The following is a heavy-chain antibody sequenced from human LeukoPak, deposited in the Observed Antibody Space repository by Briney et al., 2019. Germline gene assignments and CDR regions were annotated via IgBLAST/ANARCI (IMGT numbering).Heavy chain of an antibody. CDR1: GGTFSSYA. D-gene: IGHD2-2*01. J-gene: IGHJ6*04. V-gene: IGHV1-69*13. Sequence: SVKISCKTSGGTFSSYAISGVRQAPGDRLEWRGGIIPLFGTENTAQKFQGRVTITADESTSTAYMELSSLRSEDTAVYYCARDLGYIVVVPATDYYYYGMDVWGKGTTVTVSS. CDR2: IIPLFGTE. CDR3: ARDLGYIVVVPATDYYYYGMDV.